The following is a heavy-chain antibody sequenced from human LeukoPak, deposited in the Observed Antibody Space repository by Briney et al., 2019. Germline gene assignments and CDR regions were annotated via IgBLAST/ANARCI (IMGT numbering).Heavy chain of an antibody. Sequence: GGTLPLSCPASGFTFHDYAMHWVRQAPAKGMDWLSLISGDGCSTYYADSVKRRVTIYRDNSNDSLYLQMNSLRTEDSALYYCAQVRAPSRGYLSFYYWGQGTLVTVSS. CDR2: ISGDGCST. V-gene: IGHV3-43*02. CDR3: AQVRAPSRGYLSFYY. D-gene: IGHD3-22*01. CDR1: GFTFHDYA. J-gene: IGHJ4*02.